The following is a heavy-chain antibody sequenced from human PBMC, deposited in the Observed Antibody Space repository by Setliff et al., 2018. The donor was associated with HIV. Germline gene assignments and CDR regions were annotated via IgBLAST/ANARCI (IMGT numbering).Heavy chain of an antibody. CDR1: GGTFSLSSYY. V-gene: IGHV4-39*01. J-gene: IGHJ3*01. Sequence: PSETLSLTCTVSGGTFSLSSYYWGWIRQPPGKGLEWIGSINHSGNTYHSPSLKTRVTISVDTSNNQFSLKLSSVTAADTAVYYCARRDSGYKLGASDLWGQGTLVTVSS. CDR2: INHSGNT. CDR3: ARRDSGYKLGASDL. D-gene: IGHD3-22*01.